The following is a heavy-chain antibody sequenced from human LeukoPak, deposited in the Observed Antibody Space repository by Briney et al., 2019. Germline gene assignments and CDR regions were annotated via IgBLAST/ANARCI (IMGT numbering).Heavy chain of an antibody. D-gene: IGHD2-15*01. J-gene: IGHJ2*01. Sequence: PGGSLRLSCAASGFTFSSYSMNGVRQAPGKGVERVSSISSSSSYIYYADSVKGRFTISRDNAKNSQYLQMNSLRADDTAVYYCARVEVVTGLEEYFDLWGRGTLVTVSS. CDR1: GFTFSSYS. CDR3: ARVEVVTGLEEYFDL. CDR2: ISSSSSYI. V-gene: IGHV3-21*01.